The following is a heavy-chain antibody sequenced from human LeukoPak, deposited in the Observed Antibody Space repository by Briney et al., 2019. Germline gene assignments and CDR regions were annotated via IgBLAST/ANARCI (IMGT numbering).Heavy chain of an antibody. CDR2: INHSGST. J-gene: IGHJ4*02. CDR1: GGSFNGYY. CDR3: ARGRPLDY. V-gene: IGHV4-34*01. Sequence: SETLSLTCAVYGGSFNGYYWSWIREPPGKGLEWIGEINHSGSTNYNPSLKSRVTISVDTSKNQFSLKLSSVTAADTAVYYCARGRPLDYWGQGTLVTVSS.